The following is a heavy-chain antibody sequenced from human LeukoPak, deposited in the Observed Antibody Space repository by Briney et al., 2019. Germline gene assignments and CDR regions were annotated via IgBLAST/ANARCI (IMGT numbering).Heavy chain of an antibody. J-gene: IGHJ4*02. CDR3: ARSIDY. CDR2: INQDGSAA. V-gene: IGHV3-7*01. Sequence: PGGSLRLSCEASGFTFSRYWMSWVRQAPGKGPEWVANINQDGSAAFYVDSVKGRVTISRDNAKNSLYLQMYSLRAEDTAVYYCARSIDYWGQGTLVTVS. CDR1: GFTFSRYW.